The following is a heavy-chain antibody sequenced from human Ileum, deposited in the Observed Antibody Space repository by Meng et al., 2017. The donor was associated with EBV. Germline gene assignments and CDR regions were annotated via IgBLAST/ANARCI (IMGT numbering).Heavy chain of an antibody. V-gene: IGHV4-38-2*02. CDR3: ARAPSTSSTRTFDY. D-gene: IGHD5/OR15-5a*01. CDR1: GGSIKTDAY. CDR2: IFHSGSA. Sequence: VQLEEPGLGLGKPSETLSLTCTVPGGSIKTDAYWGWIRQPPGKGLEWIGSIFHSGSAYYNPSLKSRVSISVHTSENYFSLNLRSVTAADTAVYYCARAPSTSSTRTFDYWGQGTLVTVSS. J-gene: IGHJ4*02.